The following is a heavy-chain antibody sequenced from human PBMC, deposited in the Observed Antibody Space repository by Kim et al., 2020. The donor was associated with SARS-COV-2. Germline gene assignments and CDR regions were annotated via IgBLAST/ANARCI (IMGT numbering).Heavy chain of an antibody. D-gene: IGHD6-13*01. CDR2: ISGSGGST. CDR1: GFTFSSYA. Sequence: GGSLRLSCAASGFTFSSYAMSWVRQAPGKGLEWVSAISGSGGSTYYADSVKGRCTISRDNSKNTLYPQMNSLIAEDTAASYCAKSGTGQQLVRVSYFDY. CDR3: AKSGTGQQLVRVSYFDY. V-gene: IGHV3-23*01. J-gene: IGHJ4*01.